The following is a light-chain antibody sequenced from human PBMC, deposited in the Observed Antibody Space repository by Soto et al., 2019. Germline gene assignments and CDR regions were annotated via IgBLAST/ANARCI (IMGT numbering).Light chain of an antibody. CDR2: KAS. CDR3: QQYHTYPWT. Sequence: DIQMTQSPSTLSASVGDRVTITCRASQSISNWLAWYQQRPGKAPNLLIYKASSLEGGVPSRFSGSGSGTDFTLTMSSLQPDDFATYYCQQYHTYPWTFGQGTRVEIK. V-gene: IGKV1-5*03. CDR1: QSISNW. J-gene: IGKJ1*01.